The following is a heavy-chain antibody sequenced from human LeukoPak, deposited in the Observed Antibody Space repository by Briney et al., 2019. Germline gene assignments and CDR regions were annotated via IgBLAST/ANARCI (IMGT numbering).Heavy chain of an antibody. CDR3: ARGEAPYSSGWYYFDY. V-gene: IGHV4-34*01. CDR1: GGSFSGYY. Sequence: SETLSLTCAVYGGSFSGYYWSWIRQPPGKGLEWIGEINHSGSTNYNPSLKSRVTISVDTSKNQFSLKLSSVTAADTAVYYCARGEAPYSSGWYYFDYWGQGTLVTVSS. J-gene: IGHJ4*02. CDR2: INHSGST. D-gene: IGHD6-19*01.